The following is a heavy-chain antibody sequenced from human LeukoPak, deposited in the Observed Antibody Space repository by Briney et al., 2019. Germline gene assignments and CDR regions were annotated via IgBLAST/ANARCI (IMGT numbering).Heavy chain of an antibody. CDR1: GFTFSSYW. CDR2: INSDGSST. Sequence: GGSLRLSCAASGFTFSSYWMHWVRQAPGKGLVWVSRINSDGSSTSYADSVKGRFTISRDNAKNTVYLQMNSLRAEDTAVYYCAKDIRQSGYSSSWPNFDYWGQGTLVTVSS. CDR3: AKDIRQSGYSSSWPNFDY. V-gene: IGHV3-74*01. J-gene: IGHJ4*02. D-gene: IGHD6-13*01.